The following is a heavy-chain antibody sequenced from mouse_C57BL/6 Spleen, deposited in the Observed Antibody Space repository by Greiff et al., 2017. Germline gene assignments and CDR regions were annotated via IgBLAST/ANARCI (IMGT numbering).Heavy chain of an antibody. J-gene: IGHJ2*01. CDR1: GFNIKNTY. CDR2: IDPANGNT. V-gene: IGHV14-3*01. CDR3: ARSRVSSGPYYFDY. D-gene: IGHD3-2*02. Sequence: VQLKESVAELVRPGASVKLSCTASGFNIKNTYMHWVKQRPEQGLEWIGRIDPANGNTKYAPKFQGKATITADTSSNTAYLQLSSLTSEYTAIYYCARSRVSSGPYYFDYWGQGTTLTVSS.